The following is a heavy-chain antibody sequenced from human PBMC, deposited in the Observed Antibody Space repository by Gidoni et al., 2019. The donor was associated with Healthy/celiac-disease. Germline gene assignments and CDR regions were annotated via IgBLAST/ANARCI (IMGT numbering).Heavy chain of an antibody. V-gene: IGHV2-70*15. D-gene: IGHD6-13*01. Sequence: QVTLRESGPALVKPTQTLTLTCTFSGISLSTSGMCVSWIRQPPGKALEWLARIDCDDDKYYSTSLKTRLTISKDTSKNQVVLTMTNMDPVDTATYYCARIPLIAAANYGMDVWAKGPRSPSP. CDR1: GISLSTSGMC. CDR3: ARIPLIAAANYGMDV. J-gene: IGHJ6*02. CDR2: IDCDDDK.